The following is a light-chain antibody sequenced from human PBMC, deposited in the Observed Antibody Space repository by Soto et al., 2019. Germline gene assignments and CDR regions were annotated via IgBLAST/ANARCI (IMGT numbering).Light chain of an antibody. Sequence: EIVFTQALCTLSLSPGERATLSCRASQSVRSTYSPSSYLAWYQQKPGQAPRLLISGASSRAADIPDRFSASGTGTDFTLTISRLEPEDFAVYYCQQYSAPPRTFGQGTKVDIK. CDR1: QSVRSTYSPSSY. CDR2: GAS. CDR3: QQYSAPPRT. J-gene: IGKJ1*01. V-gene: IGKV3-20*01.